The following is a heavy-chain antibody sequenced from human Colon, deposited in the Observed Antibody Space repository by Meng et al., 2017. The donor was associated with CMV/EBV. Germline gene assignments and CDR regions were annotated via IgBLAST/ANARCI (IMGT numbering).Heavy chain of an antibody. V-gene: IGHV3-48*04. CDR1: GFIFTSYN. D-gene: IGHD3-10*01. CDR2: INTGSSTI. J-gene: IGHJ6*02. Sequence: GGSLRLSCAASGFIFTSYNMNWVRQTPGKGLEWVSYINTGSSTISYADSVKGRFTISRDNAKNSLYLQMNSLRVEDTAVYYCARDLGYYYYYGMDVWGQGTTVTVSS. CDR3: ARDLGYYYYYGMDV.